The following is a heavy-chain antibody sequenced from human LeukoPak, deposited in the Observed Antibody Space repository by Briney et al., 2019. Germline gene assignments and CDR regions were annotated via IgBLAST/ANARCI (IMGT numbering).Heavy chain of an antibody. CDR2: ISSSGSTI. CDR1: GFTFSDYY. CDR3: AREYGSGSYPSYFDY. D-gene: IGHD3-10*01. V-gene: IGHV3-11*01. J-gene: IGHJ4*02. Sequence: GGSLRLSCAASGFTFSDYYMSWIRQAPGKGLEWVSYISSSGSTIYYADPVKGRFTISRDNAKNSLYLRMNSLRAEDTAVYYCAREYGSGSYPSYFDYWGQGTLVTVSS.